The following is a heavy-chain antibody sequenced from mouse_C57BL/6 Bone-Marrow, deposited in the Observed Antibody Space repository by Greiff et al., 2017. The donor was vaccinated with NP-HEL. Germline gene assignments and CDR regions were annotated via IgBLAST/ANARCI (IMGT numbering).Heavy chain of an antibody. V-gene: IGHV1-50*01. CDR1: GYTFTSYW. CDR3: ARFGGSSPYYAMDY. D-gene: IGHD1-1*01. J-gene: IGHJ4*01. CDR2: IDPSDSYT. Sequence: QVQLKQPGAELVKPGASVKLSCKASGYTFTSYWMQWVKQRPGQGLEWIGEIDPSDSYTNSNQKFKGKATLTVDTSSSTAYMQLSSLTSEDSAVYYCARFGGSSPYYAMDYWGQGTSVTVSS.